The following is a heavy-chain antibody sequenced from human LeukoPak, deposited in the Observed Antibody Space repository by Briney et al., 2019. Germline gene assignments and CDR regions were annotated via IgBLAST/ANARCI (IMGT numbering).Heavy chain of an antibody. CDR3: AKDGSSGWYVGEGFDY. J-gene: IGHJ4*02. CDR2: ISSSGSTI. V-gene: IGHV3-48*03. CDR1: GFTFSSYE. D-gene: IGHD6-19*01. Sequence: GGSLRLSCAASGFTFSSYEMNWVRQAPGKGLEWVSYISSSGSTIYYADSVKGRFTISRDNAKNSLYLQMNSLRADDMALYYCAKDGSSGWYVGEGFDYWGQGPLVTVSS.